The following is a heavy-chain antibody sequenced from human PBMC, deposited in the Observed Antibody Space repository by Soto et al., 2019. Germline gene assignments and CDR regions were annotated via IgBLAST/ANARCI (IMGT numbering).Heavy chain of an antibody. V-gene: IGHV5-51*01. CDR1: GYKFTSSW. CDR2: IFPSDSDT. Sequence: GESLKISCRTSGYKFTSSWIAWVRQKPGKGLEWMGIIFPSDSDTRYSPSFQGQVTISADRSTSTVFLQWASLKASDTAVYFCAIKDKRGYFNWFDPWGQGTLVTVSS. J-gene: IGHJ5*02. D-gene: IGHD3-22*01. CDR3: AIKDKRGYFNWFDP.